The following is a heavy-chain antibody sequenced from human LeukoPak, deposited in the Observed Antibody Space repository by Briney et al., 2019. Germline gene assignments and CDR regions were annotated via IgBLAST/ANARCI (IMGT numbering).Heavy chain of an antibody. Sequence: SETLSLTCTVSGGSISSGSYYWSWIRQPAGKGLEWIGRIYTSGSTNFNPSLKSRVTISVDTSKNRFSLKLSSVTAADTAVYYCARVNYYYMDVWGKGTTVTVS. CDR2: IYTSGST. CDR3: ARVNYYYMDV. CDR1: GGSISSGSYY. J-gene: IGHJ6*03. V-gene: IGHV4-61*02.